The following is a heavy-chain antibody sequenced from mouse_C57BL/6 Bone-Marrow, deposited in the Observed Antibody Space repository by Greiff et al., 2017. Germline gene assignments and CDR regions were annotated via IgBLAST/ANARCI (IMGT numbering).Heavy chain of an antibody. CDR1: GYTFTSYW. J-gene: IGHJ3*01. D-gene: IGHD1-1*01. V-gene: IGHV1-50*01. CDR3: ERWGRSTAVVGGFAY. CDR2: IDPSDSST. Sequence: QVQLQQPGAELVKPGASVKLSCKASGYTFTSYWMQWVKQRPGQGLEWIGEIDPSDSSTNYNQKFKGKATLTVDTSSSTAYMQLSSLTSEDSAGYYCERWGRSTAVVGGFAYWGQGTLVTVAA.